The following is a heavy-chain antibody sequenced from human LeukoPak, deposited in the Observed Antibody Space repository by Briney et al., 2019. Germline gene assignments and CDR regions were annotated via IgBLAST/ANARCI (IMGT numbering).Heavy chain of an antibody. D-gene: IGHD5-12*01. CDR1: GYTLTELS. V-gene: IGHV1-24*01. CDR2: FDPEDGET. J-gene: IGHJ4*02. CDR3: ATVNVDIVAENY. Sequence: ASVKVSCKVSGYTLTELSMHWVRQAPGKGLEWMGGFDPEDGETIYAQKFQGRVAMTEDTSTDTAYMELSSLRSEDTAVYYCATVNVDIVAENYWGQGTLVTVSS.